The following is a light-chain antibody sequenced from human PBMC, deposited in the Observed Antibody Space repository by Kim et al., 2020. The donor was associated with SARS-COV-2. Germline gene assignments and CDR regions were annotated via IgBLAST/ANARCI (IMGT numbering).Light chain of an antibody. J-gene: IGLJ3*02. Sequence: GQMVTISLYGSNSTIGSNDFNWYQQHPGTAPKHLIFSNDYRPSGVPDRCSGSKSGTSAALAISGLQSEDEADYYCVAWDDSLNGSVFGGGTQLTVL. CDR2: SND. V-gene: IGLV1-44*01. CDR1: NSTIGSND. CDR3: VAWDDSLNGSV.